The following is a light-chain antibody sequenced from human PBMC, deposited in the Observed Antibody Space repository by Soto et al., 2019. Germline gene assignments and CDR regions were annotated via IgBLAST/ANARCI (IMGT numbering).Light chain of an antibody. CDR3: RSYTSSSPLV. CDR2: DVS. V-gene: IGLV2-14*01. Sequence: QSALTQPASVSGSPGQSITISCTGTSSDVGGYKYVSWYQQHPGKAPKLMIYDVSNRPSGVSNRFSGSKSGNTASLTISGLQAEDEADYYCRSYTSSSPLVFGGGTKLTVL. CDR1: SSDVGGYKY. J-gene: IGLJ2*01.